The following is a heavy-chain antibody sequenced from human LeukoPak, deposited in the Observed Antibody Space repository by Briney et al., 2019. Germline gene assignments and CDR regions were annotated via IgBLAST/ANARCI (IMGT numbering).Heavy chain of an antibody. CDR1: GYTFTGYY. J-gene: IGHJ4*02. Sequence: ASVKVSCKASGYTFTGYYMHWVRQAPGQGLEWMGWINPNSGGTNYAQKFQGRVTMTGDTSISTAYMELSRLRSDDTAVYYCARGSYYYFSEGIGYFDYWGQGTLVTVSS. CDR3: ARGSYYYFSEGIGYFDY. V-gene: IGHV1-2*02. D-gene: IGHD3-10*01. CDR2: INPNSGGT.